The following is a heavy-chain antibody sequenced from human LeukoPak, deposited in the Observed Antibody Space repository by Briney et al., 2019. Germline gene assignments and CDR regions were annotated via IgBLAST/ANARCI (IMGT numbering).Heavy chain of an antibody. D-gene: IGHD3-22*01. CDR2: ISYDGSNK. V-gene: IGHV3-30*18. CDR3: AKVAGVDYYDSSFPPTYSKYFQH. Sequence: PGGSLRLSCAASGFTFSTYSMNWVRQAPGKGLEGVAVISYDGSNKYYADSVKGRFTISRNNSKNTLYLQMNSLRAEDTAVYYCAKVAGVDYYDSSFPPTYSKYFQHWGQGTLVTVSS. J-gene: IGHJ1*01. CDR1: GFTFSTYS.